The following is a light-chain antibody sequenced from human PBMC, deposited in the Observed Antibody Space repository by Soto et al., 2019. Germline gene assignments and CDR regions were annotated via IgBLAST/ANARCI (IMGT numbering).Light chain of an antibody. CDR1: SSDVGGYNY. CDR2: DVS. Sequence: QSALTQPRSVSGSPGQSVTISCTGTSSDVGGYNYVSWYQQHPGKAPKLMIYDVSKRPSGVPDRFSGSKSGNTASLTISGLQAEHEADYYCCSYAGSYTFEFGGGTKLTVL. V-gene: IGLV2-11*01. J-gene: IGLJ3*02. CDR3: CSYAGSYTFE.